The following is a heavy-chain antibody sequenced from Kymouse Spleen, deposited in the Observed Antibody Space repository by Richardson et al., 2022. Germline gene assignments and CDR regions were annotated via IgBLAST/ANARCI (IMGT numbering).Heavy chain of an antibody. CDR2: TYYRSKWYN. CDR3: ARRGILLWFGELL*RIDP. J-gene: IGHJ5*02. V-gene: IGHV6-1*01. D-gene: IGHD3-10*01. Sequence: QVQLQQSGPGLVKPSQTLSLTCAISGDSVSSNSAAWNWIRQSPSRGLEWLGRTYYRSKWYNDYAVSVKSRITINPDTSKNQFSLQLNSVTPEDTAVYYCARRGILLWFGELL*RIDPWGQGTLVTVSS. CDR1: GDSVSSNSAA.